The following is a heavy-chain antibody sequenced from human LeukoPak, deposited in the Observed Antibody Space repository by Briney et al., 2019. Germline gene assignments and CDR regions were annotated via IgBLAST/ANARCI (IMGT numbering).Heavy chain of an antibody. D-gene: IGHD1-26*01. V-gene: IGHV3-30*02. CDR2: IRHDGGDK. CDR1: GYTFSSHG. J-gene: IGHJ4*02. Sequence: GGSLRLSCATSGYTFSSHGLHWVRQAPGKGLECVASIRHDGGDKYYSESVKGRFTISKDNTKNTLSLYMNSLRPEDTAMYYCVRWSGTYPLYYLDYWGQGTLVTVSS. CDR3: VRWSGTYPLYYLDY.